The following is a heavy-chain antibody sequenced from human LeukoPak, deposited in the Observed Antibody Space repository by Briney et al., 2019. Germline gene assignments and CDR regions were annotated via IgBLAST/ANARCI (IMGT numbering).Heavy chain of an antibody. CDR2: IYHSGST. Sequence: SETLSLTCAVSGGSISSGGYSWSWIRQPPGKGLEWIGYIYHSGSTYYNPSLKSRVTISVDRSKNQFSLKLSSVTAADTAVYYCARDGLVVVPAATSNWFDPWGQGTLVTVSS. CDR1: GGSISSGGYS. D-gene: IGHD2-2*01. V-gene: IGHV4-30-2*01. J-gene: IGHJ5*02. CDR3: ARDGLVVVPAATSNWFDP.